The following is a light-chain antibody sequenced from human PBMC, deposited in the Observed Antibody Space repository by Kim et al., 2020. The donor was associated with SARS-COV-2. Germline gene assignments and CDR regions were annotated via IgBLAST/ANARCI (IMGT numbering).Light chain of an antibody. Sequence: GTVTLTCASSTGEDTSGYFPNWFQQKPGQPPRALIYSTHNKHSWTPARFSGSLLGGKAALTLSDVQPEDEADYYCLLFDGSTLNWVFGGGTQLTVL. CDR1: TGEDTSGYF. CDR2: STH. CDR3: LLFDGSTLNWV. J-gene: IGLJ3*02. V-gene: IGLV7-43*01.